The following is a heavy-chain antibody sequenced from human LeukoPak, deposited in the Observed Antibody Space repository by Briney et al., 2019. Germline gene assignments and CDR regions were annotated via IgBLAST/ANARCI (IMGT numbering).Heavy chain of an antibody. CDR1: GYTFTSYE. V-gene: IGHV1-8*01. CDR2: MNPDSGDA. J-gene: IGHJ4*02. Sequence: ASVKVSCKASGYTFTSYEINWVRQAPGQGLEWMGWMNPDSGDAAYAQKFQGRITMTRTTSINTAYMELSSLTSEDTAMYYCARGLGTYDSAELTWPMISFWGQGTVLTVSS. CDR3: ARGLGTYDSAELTWPMISF. D-gene: IGHD3-22*01.